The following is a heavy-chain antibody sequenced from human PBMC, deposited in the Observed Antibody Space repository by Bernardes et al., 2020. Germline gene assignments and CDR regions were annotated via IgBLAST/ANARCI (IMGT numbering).Heavy chain of an antibody. D-gene: IGHD4-17*01. CDR2: ISGSGGST. J-gene: IGHJ4*02. CDR3: AKGGSRATTVVTDFDY. Sequence: GSLRLSCAASGFTFSSYAMSWVRQAPGKGLEWVSAISGSGGSTYYADSVKGRFTISRDNSKNTLYLQMNSLRAEDTAVYYCAKGGSRATTVVTDFDYWGQGTLVTVSS. V-gene: IGHV3-23*01. CDR1: GFTFSSYA.